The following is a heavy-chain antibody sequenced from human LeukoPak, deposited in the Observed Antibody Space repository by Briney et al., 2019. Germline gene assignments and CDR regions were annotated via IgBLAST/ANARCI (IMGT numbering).Heavy chain of an antibody. CDR3: ARVSSYGSGSYYNPWIDY. Sequence: SGGSLRLSCAASGFTFSTYWMSWVRQAPGKGLEWVANIKQDGNEKYYVDSVKGRFTISRDNAKNSLYLQMNCLRAEDTAVYYCARVSSYGSGSYYNPWIDYWGQGTLVTVSS. J-gene: IGHJ4*02. V-gene: IGHV3-7*01. CDR2: IKQDGNEK. D-gene: IGHD3-10*01. CDR1: GFTFSTYW.